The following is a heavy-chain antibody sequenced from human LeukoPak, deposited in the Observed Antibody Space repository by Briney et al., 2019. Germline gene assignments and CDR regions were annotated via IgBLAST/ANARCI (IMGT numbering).Heavy chain of an antibody. CDR3: AREGYGEQDFDY. CDR2: IYYSGST. D-gene: IGHD4-17*01. CDR1: GGSISSGDYY. V-gene: IGHV4-30-4*01. Sequence: PSETLSLTCTVSGGSISSGDYYWSWIRQPPGKGLEWIGYIYYSGSTYYSPSLKSRVTISVDTSKNQFSLKLSSVTAADTAVYYCAREGYGEQDFDYWGQGTLVTVSS. J-gene: IGHJ4*02.